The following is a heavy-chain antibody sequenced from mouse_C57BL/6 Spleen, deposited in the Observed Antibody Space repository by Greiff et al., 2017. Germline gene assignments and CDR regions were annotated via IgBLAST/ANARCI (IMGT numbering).Heavy chain of an antibody. CDR1: GFTFSDYY. Sequence: EVQRVESEGGLVQPGSSMKLSCTASGFTFSDYYMAWVRQVPEKGLEWVANINYDGSSTYYLDSLKSRFIISRDNAKNILYLQMSSLKSEDTATYYCARAHWAYYFDYWGQGTTLTVSS. V-gene: IGHV5-16*01. CDR2: INYDGSST. CDR3: ARAHWAYYFDY. J-gene: IGHJ2*01. D-gene: IGHD4-1*01.